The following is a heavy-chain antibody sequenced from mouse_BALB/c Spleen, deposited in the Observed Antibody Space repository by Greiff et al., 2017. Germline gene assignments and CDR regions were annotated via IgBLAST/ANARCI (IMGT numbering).Heavy chain of an antibody. CDR3: ARVYYGNAMDY. D-gene: IGHD1-1*01. V-gene: IGHV5-6-5*01. CDR1: GFTFSSYA. J-gene: IGHJ4*01. CDR2: ISSGGST. Sequence: EVQGVESGGGLVKPGGSLKLSCAASGFTFSSYAMSWVRQTPEKRLEWVASISSGGSTYYPDSVKGRFTISRDNARNILYLQMSSLRSEDTAMYYCARVYYGNAMDYWGQGTSVTVSS.